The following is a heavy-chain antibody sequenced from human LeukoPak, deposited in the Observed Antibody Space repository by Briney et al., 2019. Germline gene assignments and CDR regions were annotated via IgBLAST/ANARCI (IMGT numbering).Heavy chain of an antibody. Sequence: SETLSLTCAVCGGFFSGYYWSWIRQPPGKGLEGIGEINHSGSTNYNPSLKSRVTISVDTSKYQFSLKLSSVPAADTAVYYCARGGDGGSSSWTRDYWGQGTLVTVSS. V-gene: IGHV4-34*01. CDR1: GGFFSGYY. CDR3: ARGGDGGSSSWTRDY. J-gene: IGHJ4*02. D-gene: IGHD6-13*01. CDR2: INHSGST.